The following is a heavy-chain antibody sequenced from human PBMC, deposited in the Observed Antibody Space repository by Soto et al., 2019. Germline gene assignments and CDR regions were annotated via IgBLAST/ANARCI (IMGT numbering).Heavy chain of an antibody. CDR3: ASMNLLAGHAFDF. J-gene: IGHJ3*01. CDR2: VYHTGST. Sequence: PSETLSLTCTVSGVSVSSGDYYWSWIRQPPGKGLEWIGYVYHTGSTNYDPSLKGRVTISVDTSKNQFSLQLNSVTAADTALYSCASMNLLAGHAFDFWGQGTMVTVSS. D-gene: IGHD3-9*01. CDR1: GVSVSSGDYY. V-gene: IGHV4-61*08.